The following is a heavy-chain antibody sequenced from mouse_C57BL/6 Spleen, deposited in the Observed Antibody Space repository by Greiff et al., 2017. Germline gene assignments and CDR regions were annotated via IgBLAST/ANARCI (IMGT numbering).Heavy chain of an antibody. D-gene: IGHD2-4*01. V-gene: IGHV14-3*01. CDR2: IDPANGNT. CDR3: ARRYDYDEAWFAY. CDR1: GFNIKNTY. Sequence: EVKLIESVAELVRPGASVKLSCTASGFNIKNTYMHWVKQRPEQGLEWIGRIDPANGNTKYAPKFQGKATITADTSSNTAYLQLSSLTSEDTAIYYCARRYDYDEAWFAYWGQGTLVTVSA. J-gene: IGHJ3*01.